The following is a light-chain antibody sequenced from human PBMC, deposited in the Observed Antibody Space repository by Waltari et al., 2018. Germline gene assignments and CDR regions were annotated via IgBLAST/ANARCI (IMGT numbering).Light chain of an antibody. CDR2: EVS. J-gene: IGLJ1*01. V-gene: IGLV2-14*01. CDR1: SSDIGNYNY. CDR3: SSYTNSATLRV. Sequence: QSALAQPASVSGSPGQSIAISCTGTSSDIGNYNYVSWYQHHPGKAPKLILYEVSDLPSGVSRRFSGSKSGNTATLTISGLQADDEADYYCSSYTNSATLRVFGTGTKVTVL.